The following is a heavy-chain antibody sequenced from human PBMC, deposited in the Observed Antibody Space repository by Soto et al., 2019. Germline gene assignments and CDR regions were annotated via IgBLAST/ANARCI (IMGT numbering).Heavy chain of an antibody. Sequence: EVQLVESGGGLVQPGGSLRLSCAASGFTFSSYWMHWVRQAPGKGLVWVSRISTSGGSTFYGDSVKGRFTISRDNSRNTLYLQMSGLRAEDTAVYYCAKTKPLVPAASDYFDYWGQGTLVTVSS. V-gene: IGHV3-74*01. J-gene: IGHJ4*02. CDR2: ISTSGGST. CDR1: GFTFSSYW. CDR3: AKTKPLVPAASDYFDY. D-gene: IGHD2-2*01.